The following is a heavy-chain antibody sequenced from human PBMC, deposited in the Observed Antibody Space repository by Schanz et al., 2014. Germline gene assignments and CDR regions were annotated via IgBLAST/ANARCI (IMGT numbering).Heavy chain of an antibody. CDR2: IDSSGDST. CDR3: AKDRPGEYYNILTGGRDVFDI. CDR1: GFTFGIYG. D-gene: IGHD3-9*01. Sequence: EVQLLESGGGFVQPGGSLRLSCAASGFTFGIYGMSWVRQAPGKGLEWLSVIDSSGDSTHYADSVRGRFTISRDNSKNTLFLQMSSLRAEDTAVYFCAKDRPGEYYNILTGGRDVFDIWGQGTMVTVSS. J-gene: IGHJ3*02. V-gene: IGHV3-23*01.